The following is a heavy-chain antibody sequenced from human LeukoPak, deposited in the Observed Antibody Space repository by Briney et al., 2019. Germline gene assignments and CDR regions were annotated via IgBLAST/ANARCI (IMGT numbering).Heavy chain of an antibody. CDR1: GTSFRSYY. D-gene: IGHD2-2*02. Sequence: SETLSLTCAVSGTSFRSYYWNWIRQPPGKGLEWIGEILHSGSTNYNPSLKSRVTISVDTSKNQFSLKLSSVTAADTAVYYCARDRLEYCSSTSCYTRFDYWGQGTLVTVSS. CDR3: ARDRLEYCSSTSCYTRFDY. V-gene: IGHV4-34*12. CDR2: ILHSGST. J-gene: IGHJ4*02.